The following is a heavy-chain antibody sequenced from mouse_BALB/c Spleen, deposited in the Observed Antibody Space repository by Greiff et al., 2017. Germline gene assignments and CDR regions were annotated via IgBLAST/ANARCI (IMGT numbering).Heavy chain of an antibody. J-gene: IGHJ1*01. CDR3: ARNGYYWYFDV. D-gene: IGHD2-2*01. CDR2: IWGGGST. V-gene: IGHV2-6-5*01. Sequence: VKLMESGPGLVAPSQSLSITCTVSGFSLTDYGVSWIRQPPGKGLEWLGVIWGGGSTDYNSALKSRLSISKDNSKSQVFLKMNSLQTDDTARYYCARNGYYWYFDVWGAGTTVTVSS. CDR1: GFSLTDYG.